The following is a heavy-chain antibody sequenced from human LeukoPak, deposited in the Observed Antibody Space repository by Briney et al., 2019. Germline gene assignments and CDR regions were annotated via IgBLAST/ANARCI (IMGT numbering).Heavy chain of an antibody. CDR2: ISSSSSYI. D-gene: IGHD2-2*01. V-gene: IGHV3-21*01. CDR3: ARELVVVPAALCLAAPMDV. J-gene: IGHJ6*03. Sequence: GGSLRLSCAASGFTFSSYSMNWVRQAPGKGLEWVSSISSSSSYIYYADSVKGRFTISRDNAKNSLYLQMNSLRAEDTAVYYCARELVVVPAALCLAAPMDVWGKGTTVTVSS. CDR1: GFTFSSYS.